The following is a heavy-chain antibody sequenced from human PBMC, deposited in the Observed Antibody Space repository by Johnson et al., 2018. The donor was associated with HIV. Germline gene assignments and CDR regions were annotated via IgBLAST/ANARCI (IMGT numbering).Heavy chain of an antibody. CDR1: GFTVSSNY. D-gene: IGHD1-7*01. CDR2: IYSGGST. J-gene: IGHJ3*02. CDR3: ARDGRITGTKDAFDI. Sequence: VQLVESGGGLVQPGGSLRLSCAASGFTVSSNYMSWVRQAPGKGLEWVSVIYSGGSTYYADSVKGRFTISRDNSKNTLYLQMNSLRAEDTAVYYCARDGRITGTKDAFDIWGQGTMVTVSS. V-gene: IGHV3-66*02.